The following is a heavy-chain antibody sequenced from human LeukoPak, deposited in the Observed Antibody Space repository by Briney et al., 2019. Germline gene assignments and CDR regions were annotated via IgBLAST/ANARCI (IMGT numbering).Heavy chain of an antibody. Sequence: SETLSLTCTVSGGSISSYYWSWIRQPAGKGLEWIGRIYTSGSTNYNPSLKSRVTMSVDTSKNQVSLNLGSVAAGDTAVYFCARHGGWYFDSWGQGILVTVSS. D-gene: IGHD6-19*01. CDR2: IYTSGST. CDR1: GGSISSYY. CDR3: ARHGGWYFDS. V-gene: IGHV4-4*07. J-gene: IGHJ4*02.